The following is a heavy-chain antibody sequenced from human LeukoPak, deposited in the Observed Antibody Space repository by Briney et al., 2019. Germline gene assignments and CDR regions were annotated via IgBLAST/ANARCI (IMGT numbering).Heavy chain of an antibody. Sequence: GASVKVSCKASGYTFTTYGIRWVRQAPGQGLEWMGWISAYNGNTNSAQKFRDRVTMTTDTSTNTAYMELTSLRSDDTAVYFCARAPGHYFSGSRSYSPSDYWGQGTLVTVSS. CDR2: ISAYNGNT. D-gene: IGHD3-10*01. V-gene: IGHV1-18*01. CDR1: GYTFTTYG. CDR3: ARAPGHYFSGSRSYSPSDY. J-gene: IGHJ4*02.